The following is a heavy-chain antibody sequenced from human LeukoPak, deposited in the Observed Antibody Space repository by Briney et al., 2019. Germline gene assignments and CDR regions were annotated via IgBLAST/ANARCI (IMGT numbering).Heavy chain of an antibody. V-gene: IGHV1-69*05. J-gene: IGHJ4*02. CDR3: AREGDTAMVEGPD. D-gene: IGHD5-18*01. Sequence: ASVKVSCKASGGTISSYAISWVRQAPGQGLEWMGGIIPIFGTANYAQKFQGRVTITTDESTSTAYMELSSLRSEDTAVYYCAREGDTAMVEGPDWGQGTLVTVSS. CDR2: IIPIFGTA. CDR1: GGTISSYA.